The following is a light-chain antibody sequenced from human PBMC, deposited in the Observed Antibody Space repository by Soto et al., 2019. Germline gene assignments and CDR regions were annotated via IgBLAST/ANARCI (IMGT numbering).Light chain of an antibody. CDR2: SAS. J-gene: IGKJ2*01. CDR1: QTISTH. V-gene: IGKV1-39*01. CDR3: QQSLNIPYT. Sequence: DIQMTQSPSSLSASVGDRVTITCRASQTISTHLNWYQQKPGKAPKLLIYSASTLPRGVPSRFSGRGSGTDCTLTINSLQPEDFATYYCQQSLNIPYTFGQGTKMEIK.